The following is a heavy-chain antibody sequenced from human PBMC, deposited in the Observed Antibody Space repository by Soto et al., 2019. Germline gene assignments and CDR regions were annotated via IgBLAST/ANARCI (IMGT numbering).Heavy chain of an antibody. D-gene: IGHD3-16*01. CDR2: IVPRFGSP. CDR3: ARDRIQLRLGKYSFNGMDG. J-gene: IGHJ6*02. V-gene: IGHV1-69*06. Sequence: QVQLVQSGAEMRKPGSSLRVSCKASGGTFSDYAFSWVRQAPGQGLEWMGGIVPRFGSPNYAQKFGGRVTITADTSSSTVYVALSSLRFDDTAVYFCARDRIQLRLGKYSFNGMDGWGQGTTIIVSS. CDR1: GGTFSDYA.